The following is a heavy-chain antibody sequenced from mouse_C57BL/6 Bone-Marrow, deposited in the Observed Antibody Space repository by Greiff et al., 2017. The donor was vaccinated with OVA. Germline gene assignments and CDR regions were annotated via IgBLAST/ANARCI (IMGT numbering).Heavy chain of an antibody. V-gene: IGHV1-15*01. CDR3: TREGWLLFFDY. CDR1: GYTFTDYE. J-gene: IGHJ2*01. D-gene: IGHD2-3*01. CDR2: IDSETGGT. Sequence: QVQLQQSGAELVRPGASVTLSCKASGYTFTDYEMHWVKQTPVHGLEWIGAIDSETGGTAYNQKFKGKAILTADKSSSTAYMELRSLTSEDSAVYYCTREGWLLFFDYWGQGTTLTVSS.